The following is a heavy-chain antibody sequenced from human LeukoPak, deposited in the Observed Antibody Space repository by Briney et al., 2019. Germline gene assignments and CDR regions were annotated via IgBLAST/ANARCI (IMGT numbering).Heavy chain of an antibody. Sequence: PSETLSLTCSVSGASITNYYWSWIRQAPGKGLEWIGYIYYSGNTNTYNPSLKSRATISLYTSRKYFSLELRSVTAEDTAVYYCARDGYGSGSYHLGYSDYWGQGTLVTVSS. J-gene: IGHJ4*02. CDR3: ARDGYGSGSYHLGYSDY. D-gene: IGHD3-10*01. CDR2: IYYSGNT. V-gene: IGHV4-59*01. CDR1: GASITNYY.